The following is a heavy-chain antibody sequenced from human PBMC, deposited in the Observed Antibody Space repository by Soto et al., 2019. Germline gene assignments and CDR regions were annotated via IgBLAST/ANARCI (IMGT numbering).Heavy chain of an antibody. CDR3: ARMGGAKSGEEEFYYYYGMDV. Sequence: QVQLVQSGAEVKKPGSSVKVSCQTSGGTFSTYTVNWVRQAPGQGLEWMGRIIPIVGITNYAQKFQGRVTITADNSTSTADMELSSLTSGDTAVYYCARMGGAKSGEEEFYYYYGMDVWGQGTPVTVSS. CDR1: GGTFSTYT. V-gene: IGHV1-69*02. J-gene: IGHJ6*02. D-gene: IGHD3-10*02. CDR2: IIPIVGIT.